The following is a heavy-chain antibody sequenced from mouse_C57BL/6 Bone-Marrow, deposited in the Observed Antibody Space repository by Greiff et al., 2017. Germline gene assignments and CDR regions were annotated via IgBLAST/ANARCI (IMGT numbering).Heavy chain of an antibody. V-gene: IGHV1-81*01. Sequence: QVQLQQPGAELVMPGASVKLSCKASGYTFTSYWMHWVKQRTGQGLEWIGEIYPRSGNTYYNEKFKGKATLTADKSSSTAYMELRSLTSEDSAVYFCARSGDYDDFDYWGQGTTLTVSS. CDR3: ARSGDYDDFDY. J-gene: IGHJ2*01. CDR1: GYTFTSYW. D-gene: IGHD2-4*01. CDR2: IYPRSGNT.